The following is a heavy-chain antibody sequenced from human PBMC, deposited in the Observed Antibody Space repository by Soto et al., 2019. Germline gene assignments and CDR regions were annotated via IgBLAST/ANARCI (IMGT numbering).Heavy chain of an antibody. Sequence: SETLSLTCTVSGGSISSYYWSWIRQPPGKGLEWIGYIYYSGTTNSHPSLKSRVTISVDTSKNQFSLKLSSVTAADTAVYDCAREIGGGDYVEYFDYWGQGTLVTVSS. CDR3: AREIGGGDYVEYFDY. CDR1: GGSISSYY. CDR2: IYYSGTT. D-gene: IGHD4-17*01. J-gene: IGHJ4*02. V-gene: IGHV4-59*01.